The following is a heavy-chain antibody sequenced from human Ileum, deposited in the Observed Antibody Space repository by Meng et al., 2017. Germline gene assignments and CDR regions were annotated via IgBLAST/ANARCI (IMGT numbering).Heavy chain of an antibody. J-gene: IGHJ4*02. CDR1: GFTFADYA. Sequence: QLLESGGGFVQPGGSLRLSCTGSGFTFADYAFNWVRQAPGKGLEWVSAISGNGAAKLYADSAKGRFTISRDNSKNSIYMEMYTLRVEDTAIYYCARWTYNYDFWGQGTLVTVSS. CDR2: ISGNGAAK. V-gene: IGHV3-23*01. CDR3: ARWTYNYDF. D-gene: IGHD3-3*01.